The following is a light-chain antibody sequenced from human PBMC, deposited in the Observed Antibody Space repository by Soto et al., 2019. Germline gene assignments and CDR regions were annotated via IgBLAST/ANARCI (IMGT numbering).Light chain of an antibody. V-gene: IGLV2-23*01. CDR2: EAN. Sequence: QSALTQPASVSGSPGHSITISCTGGSSDIGSHNLVSWYQQYPGKAPKLMIFEANKRPSGVSNRFSGSKSGNTASLTVSGLQADDEADYYCCSYVGTTTIFGGWTKLTVL. CDR1: SSDIGSHNL. J-gene: IGLJ2*01. CDR3: CSYVGTTTI.